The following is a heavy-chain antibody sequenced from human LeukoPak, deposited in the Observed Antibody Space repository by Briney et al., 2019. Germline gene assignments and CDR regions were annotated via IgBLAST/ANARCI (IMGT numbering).Heavy chain of an antibody. CDR2: IYYSGST. CDR1: GGSISSYY. V-gene: IGHV4-59*01. CDR3: ARAIAVAGTFIYYYYYMDV. Sequence: PSETLSLTCTVSGGSISSYYWSWIRQPPGKGLEWIGYIYYSGSTNYNPSLKSRVTIPVDTSKNQFSLKLSSVTAADTAVYYCARAIAVAGTFIYYYYYMDVWGKGTTVTISS. D-gene: IGHD6-19*01. J-gene: IGHJ6*03.